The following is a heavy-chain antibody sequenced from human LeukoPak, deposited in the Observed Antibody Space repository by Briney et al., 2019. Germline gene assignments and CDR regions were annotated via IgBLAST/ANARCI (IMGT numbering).Heavy chain of an antibody. CDR3: AREVEGSSSWDQAFDI. CDR1: GFTFSSYW. V-gene: IGHV3-7*01. Sequence: QTGGSLRLSCAASGFTFSSYWMSWVRQAPGKGLEWVANIKQDGSEKYYVDSVKGRFTISRDNAKNSLYLQMNSLRAEDTAVYYCAREVEGSSSWDQAFDIWGQETMVTVSS. J-gene: IGHJ3*02. CDR2: IKQDGSEK. D-gene: IGHD6-13*01.